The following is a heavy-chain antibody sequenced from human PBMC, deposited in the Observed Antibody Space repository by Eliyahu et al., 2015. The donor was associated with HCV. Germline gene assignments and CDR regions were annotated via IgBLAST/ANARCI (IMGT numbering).Heavy chain of an antibody. CDR2: VYPDGSDT. CDR3: ARGGFRNIPFYGMDV. D-gene: IGHD2/OR15-2a*01. J-gene: IGHJ6*02. Sequence: EVQLVQSGAEVKKPGDSMKISCKASGYSFIXYWIGWXRQMPGKGLEWMGIVYPDGSDTRYSPSFQGQVTISADKSSNIAYLQWNSLKASDTALYYCARGGFRNIPFYGMDVWGQGTTVTVSS. CDR1: GYSFIXYW. V-gene: IGHV5-51*01.